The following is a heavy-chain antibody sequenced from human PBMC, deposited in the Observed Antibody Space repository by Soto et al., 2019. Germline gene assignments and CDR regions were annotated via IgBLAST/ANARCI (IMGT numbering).Heavy chain of an antibody. J-gene: IGHJ6*02. D-gene: IGHD4-4*01. CDR2: ISYDGSNK. CDR1: GFTFSSYA. CDR3: ARDYSNFYYYYGMDV. V-gene: IGHV3-30-3*01. Sequence: QVQLVESGGGVVQPGRSLRLSCAASGFTFSSYAMHWVRQAPGKGLEWVAVISYDGSNKYYADSVKGRFTISRDNSKNTLYLQMNSVRAEDTAVYYCARDYSNFYYYYGMDVWGQGTTVTVSS.